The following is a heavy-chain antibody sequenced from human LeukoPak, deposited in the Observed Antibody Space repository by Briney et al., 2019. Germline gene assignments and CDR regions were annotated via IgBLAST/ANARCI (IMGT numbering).Heavy chain of an antibody. D-gene: IGHD2-15*01. Sequence: PGGSLRLSCAASGFTFSSYAMHWVRQAPGKGLEWVAVISYDGSNKYYADSVKGRFTISRDNSKNTLYLQMNSLRAEDTAAYYCARDSVPGWAADYWGQGTLVTVSS. J-gene: IGHJ4*02. CDR3: ARDSVPGWAADY. CDR2: ISYDGSNK. V-gene: IGHV3-30-3*01. CDR1: GFTFSSYA.